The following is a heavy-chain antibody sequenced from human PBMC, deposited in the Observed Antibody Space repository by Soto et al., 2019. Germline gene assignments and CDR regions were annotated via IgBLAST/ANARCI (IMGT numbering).Heavy chain of an antibody. V-gene: IGHV4-31*03. CDR3: ARLNSGWHQTFDS. Sequence: QVQLESSGPGLVKPSQTLSLTCTVSGGSISSVGYFWTWIRQHPAKGLEWIGHISYSGSTYFIPSLRSRLSMSVDTSKNQFSLYLTSETVADTALYYCARLNSGWHQTFDSWGQGTLVTVSS. J-gene: IGHJ4*02. D-gene: IGHD6-25*01. CDR2: ISYSGST. CDR1: GGSISSVGYF.